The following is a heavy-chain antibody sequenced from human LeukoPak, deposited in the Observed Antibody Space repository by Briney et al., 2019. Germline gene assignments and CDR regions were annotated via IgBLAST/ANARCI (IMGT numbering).Heavy chain of an antibody. CDR2: IHWDDDK. J-gene: IGHJ2*01. Sequence: SGPTLVKPTQTLTLTCTFSGFSLSTSGVGVGWIRQPPGKALEWLALIHWDDDKRYSPSLKSRLTITKDTSENQVVLTMTNMDPVDTATYYCAHSPQYYGVSYKYFDLWGRGTLVTVSS. D-gene: IGHD1-26*01. V-gene: IGHV2-5*02. CDR3: AHSPQYYGVSYKYFDL. CDR1: GFSLSTSGVG.